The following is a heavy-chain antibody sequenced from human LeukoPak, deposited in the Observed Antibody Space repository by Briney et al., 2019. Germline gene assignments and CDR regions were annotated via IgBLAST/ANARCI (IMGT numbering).Heavy chain of an antibody. CDR2: INAGNGNT. J-gene: IGHJ4*02. CDR1: GYSFTRYG. Sequence: GASVKVSCKASGYSFTRYGVGWVRQAPGQGLEWMGWINAGNGNTKYSQKFQGRVTITRDTSASTAYMELSSLRSEDTAVYYCARYPVIVVVTAIEGFDYWGQGTLVTVSS. CDR3: ARYPVIVVVTAIEGFDY. V-gene: IGHV1-3*01. D-gene: IGHD2-21*02.